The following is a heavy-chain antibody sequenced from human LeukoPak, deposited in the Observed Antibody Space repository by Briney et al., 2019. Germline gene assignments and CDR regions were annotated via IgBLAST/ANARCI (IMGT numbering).Heavy chain of an antibody. D-gene: IGHD6-19*01. CDR3: AKGGIAVTGTVPILLFDY. J-gene: IGHJ4*02. CDR1: GFTFSSYS. CDR2: ISGSGGST. V-gene: IGHV3-23*01. Sequence: PGGSLRLSCAASGFTFSSYSMSWVRQAPGKGLEWVSAISGSGGSTYYADSVKGRFTISRDNSKNTLYLQMNSLRDEDTAVYYCAKGGIAVTGTVPILLFDYWGQGTLVTVSS.